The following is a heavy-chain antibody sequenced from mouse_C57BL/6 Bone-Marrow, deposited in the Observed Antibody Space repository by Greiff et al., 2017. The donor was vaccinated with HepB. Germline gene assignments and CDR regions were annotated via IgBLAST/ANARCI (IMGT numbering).Heavy chain of an antibody. J-gene: IGHJ4*01. Sequence: VQLQQSGPELVKPGASVKISCKASGYAFSSSWMNWVKQRPGKGLEWIGRIYPGDGDTNYNGKFKGKATLTADKSSSTAYMQLSSLTSEDSAVYFCARRAMDYWGQGTLVTVSS. CDR1: GYAFSSSW. CDR3: ARRAMDY. CDR2: IYPGDGDT. V-gene: IGHV1-82*01.